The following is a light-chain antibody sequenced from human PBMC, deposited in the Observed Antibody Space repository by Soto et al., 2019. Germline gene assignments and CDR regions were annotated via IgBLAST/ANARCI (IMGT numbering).Light chain of an antibody. CDR2: KVS. V-gene: IGKV2-30*02. CDR1: QSLVHSDGNTY. J-gene: IGKJ4*01. CDR3: MQGTRWHRS. Sequence: DAVVTQSPLSLPVIFGQPASISCRSSQSLVHSDGNTYLNWFQQRPRQSPRRLIYKVSERDSGVPDRFSGSGSGPNFTLKISRVEAEDVGVYFCMQGTRWHRSFGEGTKVETK.